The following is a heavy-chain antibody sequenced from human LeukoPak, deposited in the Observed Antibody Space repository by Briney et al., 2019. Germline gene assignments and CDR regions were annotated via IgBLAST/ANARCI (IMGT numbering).Heavy chain of an antibody. CDR2: IRYDGSNK. CDR3: ARERIAAAGIGWADYYYYYMDV. CDR1: GFTFSSYG. Sequence: GGSLRLSCAASGFTFSSYGMHWVRQAPGKGLEWVAFIRYDGSNKYYADSVKGRFTISRDNAKNSLYLQMNSLRAEDTAVYYCARERIAAAGIGWADYYYYYMDVWGKGTTVTVSS. J-gene: IGHJ6*03. V-gene: IGHV3-30*02. D-gene: IGHD6-13*01.